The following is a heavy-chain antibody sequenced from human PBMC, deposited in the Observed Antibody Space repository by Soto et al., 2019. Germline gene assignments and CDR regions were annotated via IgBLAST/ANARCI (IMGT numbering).Heavy chain of an antibody. V-gene: IGHV1-24*01. CDR3: AIESPTREITPLHYSGMDV. J-gene: IGHJ6*02. Sequence: ASVKVSCKISAYTVTELSIHWVRQAPGKGLEWMGNFEPEDGEKFYAQKFQGRVTMTEDTTTDTAYLELSSLTSADTAIYYCAIESPTREITPLHYSGMDVWGQGTTVTVSS. D-gene: IGHD1-1*01. CDR1: AYTVTELS. CDR2: FEPEDGEK.